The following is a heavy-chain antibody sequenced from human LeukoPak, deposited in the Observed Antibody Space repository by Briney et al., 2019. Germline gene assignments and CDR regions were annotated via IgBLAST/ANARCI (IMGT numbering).Heavy chain of an antibody. Sequence: GGSLRLSCAASGFTFSSYAMHWVRQAPGKGLEYVSASSSNGGSTYYANSVKGRFTISRDNSKNTLYLQMGSLRAEDMAVYYCARGAHYYDSSGYLGLLNYWGQGTLVTVSS. J-gene: IGHJ4*02. V-gene: IGHV3-64*01. D-gene: IGHD3-22*01. CDR1: GFTFSSYA. CDR2: SSSNGGST. CDR3: ARGAHYYDSSGYLGLLNY.